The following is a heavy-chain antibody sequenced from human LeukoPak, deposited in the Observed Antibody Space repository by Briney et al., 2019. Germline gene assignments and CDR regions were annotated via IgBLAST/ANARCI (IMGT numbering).Heavy chain of an antibody. CDR1: GFTFSSYW. CDR3: AKEGAYPIITYDS. J-gene: IGHJ5*01. CDR2: IKRDGNER. Sequence: GGSLRLSCAASGFTFSSYWMNWVRQAPGKGLEWVANIKRDGNERNYVDSVRGRFSISRDNAKNSLYLQMDSLSAEDTAVYYCAKEGAYPIITYDSWGQGALVTVSS. D-gene: IGHD3-10*01. V-gene: IGHV3-7*01.